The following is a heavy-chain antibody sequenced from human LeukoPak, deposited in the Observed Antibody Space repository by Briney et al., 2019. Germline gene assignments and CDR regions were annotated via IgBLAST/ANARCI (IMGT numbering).Heavy chain of an antibody. CDR2: ISSSSSYI. CDR3: ASSPVYSSAPTRFDY. Sequence: GGSLRLSCAASGFIFSNYNMNWVRQAPGKGLEWVSSISSSSSYIYYADSVKGRFTISRDNAKNSLYLQMNSLRAEDTAVYYCASSPVYSSAPTRFDYWGQGTLVTVSS. V-gene: IGHV3-21*01. CDR1: GFIFSNYN. D-gene: IGHD6-19*01. J-gene: IGHJ4*02.